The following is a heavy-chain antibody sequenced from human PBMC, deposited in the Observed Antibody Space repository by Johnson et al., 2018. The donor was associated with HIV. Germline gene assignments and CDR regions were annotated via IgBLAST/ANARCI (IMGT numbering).Heavy chain of an antibody. CDR3: ARAPGMYCSGGSCYVEDAFDI. D-gene: IGHD2-15*01. Sequence: VQLVESGGGLVKPGGSLRLSCAASGFTFNNAWMSWVRQAPGKGLEGVGRIKSKTDGGTTDYAAPVKGRCTISRDNSKNTMYIQMNSLKAEDTAVYYCARAPGMYCSGGSCYVEDAFDIWGQGTMVTVSS. V-gene: IGHV3-15*01. CDR2: IKSKTDGGTT. CDR1: GFTFNNAW. J-gene: IGHJ3*02.